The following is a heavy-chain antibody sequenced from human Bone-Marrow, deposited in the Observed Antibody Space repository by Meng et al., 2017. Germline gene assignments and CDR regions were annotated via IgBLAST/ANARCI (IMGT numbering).Heavy chain of an antibody. D-gene: IGHD2-2*01. CDR3: ARGYCSTTNCNWFDP. CDR2: IYHTGST. Sequence: QLQLQESGPGLVKASGTLSLSCTVSGGSISSCSWWTWVRQPPGKGLEWIGEIYHTGSTNYNPSLKSRVTISVDKSKNQFSLKLSSVTAADTAVYYCARGYCSTTNCNWFDPWGQGTLVTVSS. J-gene: IGHJ5*02. CDR1: GGSISSCSW. V-gene: IGHV4-4*02.